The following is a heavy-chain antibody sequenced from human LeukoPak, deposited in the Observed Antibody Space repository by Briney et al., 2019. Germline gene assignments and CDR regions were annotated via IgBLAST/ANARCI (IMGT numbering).Heavy chain of an antibody. CDR1: GYTFTSYY. D-gene: IGHD3-10*01. Sequence: ASVKVSCKASGYTFTSYYMHWVRQALGQGLEWMGIINPSGGSTSYAQKFQGRVTMTRDTSTSTAYMELSSLRSEDTAVYYCARSRHYYGSGRESGIYNWFDPWGQGTLVTVSS. CDR2: INPSGGST. V-gene: IGHV1-46*01. CDR3: ARSRHYYGSGRESGIYNWFDP. J-gene: IGHJ5*02.